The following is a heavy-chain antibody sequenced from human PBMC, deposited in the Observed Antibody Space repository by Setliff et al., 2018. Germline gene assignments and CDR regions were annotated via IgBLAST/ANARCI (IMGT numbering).Heavy chain of an antibody. V-gene: IGHV3-23*01. CDR1: GFTFTNYA. D-gene: IGHD2-21*02. J-gene: IGHJ5*01. CDR3: AKDPNGDFVGAFDS. CDR2: ISGSGDST. Sequence: GESLRLSCAASGFTFTNYAMNWVRQAPGKGLEWVSTISGSGDSTYYADSVMGRFTISRDNSKDSLYLQLNSLRAEDTAKYYCAKDPNGDFVGAFDSWGRGTLVTVSS.